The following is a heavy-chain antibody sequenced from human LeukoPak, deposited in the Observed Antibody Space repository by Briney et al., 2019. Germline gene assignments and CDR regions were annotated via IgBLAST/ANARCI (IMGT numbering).Heavy chain of an antibody. J-gene: IGHJ4*02. Sequence: SETLSLTCTVSGSSISSYYWSWIRQPPGKGLEYIGYIYYSGTTIYNPSLKSRVTISVDTSKNQFSLRLSSVTAADTAVYYCARANRYSGSYYYDSYFDYWGQGTLVTVSS. V-gene: IGHV4-59*01. CDR2: IYYSGTT. CDR3: ARANRYSGSYYYDSYFDY. CDR1: GSSISSYY. D-gene: IGHD1-26*01.